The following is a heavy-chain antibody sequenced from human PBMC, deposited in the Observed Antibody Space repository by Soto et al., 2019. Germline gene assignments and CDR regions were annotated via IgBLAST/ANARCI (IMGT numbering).Heavy chain of an antibody. CDR3: TTGIYYDILTGYHNVAY. J-gene: IGHJ4*02. CDR2: IKSKTDGGTA. V-gene: IGHV3-15*01. CDR1: GFNLSHPW. Sequence: GGSLRLSCVASGFNLSHPWMTWVRQAAGKGLEWVGRIKSKTDGGTADYAAPVKGRATISRDDSKNTVYLQMNSLKTEDTAVYYCTTGIYYDILTGYHNVAYWGQGALGTV. D-gene: IGHD3-9*01.